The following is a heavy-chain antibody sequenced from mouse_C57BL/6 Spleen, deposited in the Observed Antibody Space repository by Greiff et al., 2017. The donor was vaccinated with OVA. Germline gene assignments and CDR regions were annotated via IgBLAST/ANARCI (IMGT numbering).Heavy chain of an antibody. CDR1: GFTFSDYG. Sequence: EVKLMESGGGLVKPGGSLKLSCAASGFTFSDYGMHWVRQAPEKGLEWVAYISSGSSTIYYADTVKGRFTLSRDNAKNTLFLHMTSLRSEDTAMYYGARLRSPFAYWGQGTLVTVSA. CDR2: ISSGSSTI. CDR3: ARLRSPFAY. D-gene: IGHD1-1*01. J-gene: IGHJ3*01. V-gene: IGHV5-17*01.